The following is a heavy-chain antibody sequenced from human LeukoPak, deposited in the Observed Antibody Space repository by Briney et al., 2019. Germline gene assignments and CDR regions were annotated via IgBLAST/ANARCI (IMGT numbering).Heavy chain of an antibody. V-gene: IGHV4-59*12. J-gene: IGHJ4*02. CDR3: ARDLGPAYGETGDFDY. D-gene: IGHD4-17*01. CDR2: IYYSGTT. CDR1: GGSIRNYY. Sequence: SETLSLTCTVSGGSIRNYYWGWIRQPPGKGLEWIGNIYYSGTTYYNPSLKSRVTMSVDTSKNQFSLSLYSVTAADTAVYYCARDLGPAYGETGDFDYWGQGTLVTVSS.